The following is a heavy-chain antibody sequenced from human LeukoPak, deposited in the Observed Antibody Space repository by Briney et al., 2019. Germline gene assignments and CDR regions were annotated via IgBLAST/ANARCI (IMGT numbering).Heavy chain of an antibody. CDR3: ARGNYDGYYIDY. J-gene: IGHJ4*02. Sequence: ASVKVSCKASGYTFTSYYMHWVRQAPGQGLEWMGIINPSGGSTSYAQKFQGRVTMTRNTSIGTAYMGLRSLTSEDAAVYYCARGNYDGYYIDYWGQGTLVTVSS. CDR2: INPSGGST. D-gene: IGHD4-11*01. V-gene: IGHV1-46*01. CDR1: GYTFTSYY.